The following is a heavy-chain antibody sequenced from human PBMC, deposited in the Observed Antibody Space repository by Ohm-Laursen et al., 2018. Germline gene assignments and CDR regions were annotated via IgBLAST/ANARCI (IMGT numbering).Heavy chain of an antibody. CDR3: SKWKTGDRPNFDF. CDR2: ISTSGTDT. Sequence: LSLTCAASGFTFSNYAMTWVRQAPGRGLEWVSAISTSGTDTYYADSVKGRFTVSRDNSKNTVYLQMNSLRAEDTAIYYCSKWKTGDRPNFDFWGQGILVTVSS. CDR1: GFTFSNYA. D-gene: IGHD1-1*01. J-gene: IGHJ4*02. V-gene: IGHV3-23*01.